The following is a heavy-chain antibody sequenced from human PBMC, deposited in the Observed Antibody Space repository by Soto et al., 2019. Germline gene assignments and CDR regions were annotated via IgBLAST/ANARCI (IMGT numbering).Heavy chain of an antibody. V-gene: IGHV1-18*01. D-gene: IGHD2-15*01. Sequence: QVQLVQSGAEVKKPGASVKVSCKASGYTFTSYGISWVRQAPGQGLERMGWISAYNGNTNYAQKLQGRVTMTTDTSTSTGYMEMRSLRADSTAVYDCASDSHCRQGYGSGGSCYEIPSICGYGVQGTLVTVSS. CDR2: ISAYNGNT. J-gene: IGHJ4*02. CDR1: GYTFTSYG. CDR3: ASDSHCRQGYGSGGSCYEIPSICGY.